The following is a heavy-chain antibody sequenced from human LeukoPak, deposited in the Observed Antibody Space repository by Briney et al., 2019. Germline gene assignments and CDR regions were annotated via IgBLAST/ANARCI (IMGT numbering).Heavy chain of an antibody. Sequence: SETLSLTCTVSGASITSYFWTWIRQPAGKGLEWIGCVYSSGSTSYNPSLKSRVAMSLDTSKNQFSLKLSSVSAADTAVYYCARLSADSSSSRGFDYWGQGTLVTVSS. CDR2: VYSSGST. CDR3: ARLSADSSSSRGFDY. V-gene: IGHV4-4*07. CDR1: GASITSYF. J-gene: IGHJ4*02. D-gene: IGHD2-2*01.